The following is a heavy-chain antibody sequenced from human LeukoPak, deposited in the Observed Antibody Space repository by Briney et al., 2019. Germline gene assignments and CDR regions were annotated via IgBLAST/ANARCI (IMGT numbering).Heavy chain of an antibody. CDR1: GGSISSGGYY. Sequence: SETLSLTCTVSGGSISSGGYYWSWIRQHPGKGLEWIGYIYYSGSTYYNPSLKSRVTISVDTSKNQISLKLSSVTAADTAVYYCARDPTDYGDYYYYGMDVWGQGTTVTVSS. J-gene: IGHJ6*02. CDR3: ARDPTDYGDYYYYGMDV. CDR2: IYYSGST. V-gene: IGHV4-31*03. D-gene: IGHD4-17*01.